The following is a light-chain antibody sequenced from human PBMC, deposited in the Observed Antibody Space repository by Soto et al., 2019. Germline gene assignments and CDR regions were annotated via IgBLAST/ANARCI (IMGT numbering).Light chain of an antibody. CDR2: WAS. CDR1: QSILYFSDNKNY. V-gene: IGKV4-1*01. J-gene: IGKJ1*01. CDR3: QQYYSRPPT. Sequence: DIVMTQSPDSLAVSLGERATINCKSSQSILYFSDNKNYLAWYQQKPGQPPKLLIYWASTRQSGVPDRFSGSGSGTDFTLTISSLQAEDVAVYYCQQYYSRPPTFCQGTKVEVK.